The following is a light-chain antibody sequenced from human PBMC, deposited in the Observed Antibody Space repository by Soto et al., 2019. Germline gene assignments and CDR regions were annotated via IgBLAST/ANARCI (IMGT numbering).Light chain of an antibody. V-gene: IGLV2-23*02. CDR2: EVT. CDR1: SSDVGSYNR. J-gene: IGLJ2*01. CDR3: CSYAGANTVI. Sequence: QSALTQPASVSGSPGQSITISCTGSSSDVGSYNRVSWYQQHPGKAPRLLIYEVTERPSGVSGRFSASKSGNTASLTISGVQAEYEANYFCCSYAGANTVIFGGGTKVTVL.